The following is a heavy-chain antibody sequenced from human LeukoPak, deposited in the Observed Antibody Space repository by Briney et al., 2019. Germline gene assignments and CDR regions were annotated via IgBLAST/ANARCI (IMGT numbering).Heavy chain of an antibody. J-gene: IGHJ6*02. CDR3: ARAGSRWVTATPTSPDYYYGMDV. D-gene: IGHD2-21*02. V-gene: IGHV1-2*02. Sequence: ASVKVSCKASGYTFTDYYIHWVRQAPGQGLEWMGWINPNSGGTKYAQKFQGRVIMTRDTSITTPYMDLIRLTSDDTAIYYCARAGSRWVTATPTSPDYYYGMDVWGQGTTATVSS. CDR1: GYTFTDYY. CDR2: INPNSGGT.